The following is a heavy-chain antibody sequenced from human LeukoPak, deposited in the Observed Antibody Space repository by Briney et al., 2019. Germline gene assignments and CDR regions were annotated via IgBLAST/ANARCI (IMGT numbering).Heavy chain of an antibody. CDR1: GGSISSYY. CDR2: IYYSGST. CDR3: ARLGSSGWYSYFQH. Sequence: SETLSLTCTVSGGSISSYYWSWIRQPPGKGLEWIGYIYYSGSTNYNPSLKSRVTISVDTSKNQFSLKLSSVTAADTAVYYCARLGSSGWYSYFQHWGQGTLVTVSS. D-gene: IGHD6-19*01. V-gene: IGHV4-59*08. J-gene: IGHJ1*01.